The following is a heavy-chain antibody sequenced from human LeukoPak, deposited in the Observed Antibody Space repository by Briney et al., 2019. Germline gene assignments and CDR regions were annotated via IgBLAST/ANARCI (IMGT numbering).Heavy chain of an antibody. V-gene: IGHV3-23*01. J-gene: IGHJ4*02. CDR1: GFTFSSYA. CDR3: AKDKAWYSSDLFDY. D-gene: IGHD6-25*01. Sequence: GSLRLSCAAAGFTFSSYAMSWVRQAPGEGLERASAISGRGASTYYADSVNGRFTISRDNSNNPLQLQINGLRAEDTAVYYCAKDKAWYSSDLFDYWGQGTLVTVSS. CDR2: ISGRGAST.